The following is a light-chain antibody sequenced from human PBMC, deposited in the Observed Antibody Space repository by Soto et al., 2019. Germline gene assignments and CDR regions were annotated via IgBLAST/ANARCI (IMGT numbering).Light chain of an antibody. CDR3: YSYDSSLSGVV. Sequence: QSVLTQPPSVSGAPGQRVTISCTGSSSNIGAGYDVHWYQQLPGTAPKLLIYGNSNRPSGVPDRFSGSKSGTSASLALSGLPAEDVAGYYFYSYDSSLSGVVFGGGTQLTVL. V-gene: IGLV1-40*01. CDR1: SSNIGAGYD. CDR2: GNS. J-gene: IGLJ2*01.